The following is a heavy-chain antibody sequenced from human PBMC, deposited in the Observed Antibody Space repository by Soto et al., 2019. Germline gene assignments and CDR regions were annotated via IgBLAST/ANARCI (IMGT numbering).Heavy chain of an antibody. CDR3: ARGESGKYCSGGTCYAFDY. V-gene: IGHV1-18*01. Sequence: ASVKVSCKASGYTFTTYGISWVRQAPGQGPEWMGWISAYSGNTNYAQKLQGRVTMTTDTSTRTAYMELRSLTSDDTAVYYCARGESGKYCSGGTCYAFDYWGQGTLVTVSS. CDR1: GYTFTTYG. D-gene: IGHD2-15*01. J-gene: IGHJ4*02. CDR2: ISAYSGNT.